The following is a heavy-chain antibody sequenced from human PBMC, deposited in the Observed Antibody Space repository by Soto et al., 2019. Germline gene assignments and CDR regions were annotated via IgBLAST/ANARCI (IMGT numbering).Heavy chain of an antibody. D-gene: IGHD3-22*01. J-gene: IGHJ4*02. CDR3: ARQIYDSDTGPNFQYYFDS. Sequence: GESLKISCKGSGYSFAGYWITWVRQKPGKGLEWMGRIDPSDSQTYYSPSFRGHVTISVTKSIITVFLQWSSLRASDTAMYYCARQIYDSDTGPNFQYYFDSWGQGTPVPVPS. CDR2: IDPSDSQT. V-gene: IGHV5-10-1*01. CDR1: GYSFAGYW.